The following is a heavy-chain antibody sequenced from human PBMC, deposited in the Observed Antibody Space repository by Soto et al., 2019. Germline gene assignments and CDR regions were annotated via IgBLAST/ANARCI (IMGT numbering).Heavy chain of an antibody. CDR1: GGSMSSSDW. CDR3: AKAAADTAMVKPLPSYYYYGMDV. Sequence: QVQLQESGPGLVKPSGTLSLTCAVSGGSMSSSDWWSWVRQPPRRGLEWIGEIYHSGSTNYNPSLKSRVIISVDKSKNQFSLKLSSVTAADTAVYYCAKAAADTAMVKPLPSYYYYGMDVWGQGTTVTVSS. CDR2: IYHSGST. D-gene: IGHD5-18*01. J-gene: IGHJ6*02. V-gene: IGHV4-4*02.